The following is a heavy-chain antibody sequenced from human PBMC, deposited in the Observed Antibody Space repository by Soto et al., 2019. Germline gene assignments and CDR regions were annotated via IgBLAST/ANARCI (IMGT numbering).Heavy chain of an antibody. V-gene: IGHV4-4*02. CDR2: IYQTGSA. CDR1: SGSISSSNW. J-gene: IGHJ6*03. Sequence: QVQLQESGPGLVKPSGTLSLTCAVSSGSISSSNWWSWVRQPPGKGLEWIGEIYQTGSANYNPSLKSRVTISVDKSNNQFSLNLRSVTAADTAVYYCTRDGAGTGNYFYYMDVWGKGTTVTVSS. CDR3: TRDGAGTGNYFYYMDV. D-gene: IGHD3-9*01.